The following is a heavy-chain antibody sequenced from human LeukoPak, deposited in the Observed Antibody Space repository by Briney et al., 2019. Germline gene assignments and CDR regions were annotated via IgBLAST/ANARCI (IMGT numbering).Heavy chain of an antibody. D-gene: IGHD4-17*01. CDR1: GFTFSSHG. CDR3: ARDRNPYADYSGNDY. J-gene: IGHJ4*02. CDR2: ISRSSSTI. Sequence: PGGSLRLSCAASGFTFSSHGMNWVRQAPGKGLEWVSYISRSSSTIYYADSVKGRFTISRDNAKNSLYLQMNSLRDEDTAVYYCARDRNPYADYSGNDYWGQGTLVTVSS. V-gene: IGHV3-48*02.